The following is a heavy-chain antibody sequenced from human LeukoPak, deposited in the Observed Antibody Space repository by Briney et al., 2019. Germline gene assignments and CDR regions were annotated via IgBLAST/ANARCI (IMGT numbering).Heavy chain of an antibody. D-gene: IGHD2-21*02. Sequence: SQTLSLTCTVSGGSISSGGYYWSWIRQHPGKGLEWIGYIHYSGSTYYNPSLKSLVTISVDTSKNQFSLKLSSVTAADTAVYYCARSVAYCGGDCYSLDAFDIWGQGTMVTVSS. CDR1: GGSISSGGYY. CDR2: IHYSGST. J-gene: IGHJ3*02. CDR3: ARSVAYCGGDCYSLDAFDI. V-gene: IGHV4-31*01.